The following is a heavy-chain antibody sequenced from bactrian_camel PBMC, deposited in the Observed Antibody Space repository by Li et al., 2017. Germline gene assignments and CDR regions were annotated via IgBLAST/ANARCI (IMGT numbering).Heavy chain of an antibody. J-gene: IGHJ6*01. CDR3: AAGKERETCMSWYFSGKPPGMAEFAY. Sequence: VQLVESGGGSVQTGGSLRLSCVVGGYGLKHFYIGWFRQSPGKEREGVARIVPDGGSTSIAESVKGRFTISHDNAKNRLDLQMNSLKSEDTAVYYCAAGKERETCMSWYFSGKPPGMAEFAYWGQGTQVTVS. CDR2: IVPDGGST. CDR1: GYGLKHFY. D-gene: IGHD6*01. V-gene: IGHV3S40*01.